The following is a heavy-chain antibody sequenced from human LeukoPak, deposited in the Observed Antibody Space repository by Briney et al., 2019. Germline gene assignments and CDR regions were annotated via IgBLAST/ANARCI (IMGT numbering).Heavy chain of an antibody. CDR3: AKDLGYCSGGSCYNAFDI. V-gene: IGHV3-23*01. CDR1: GFTFSSYA. D-gene: IGHD2-15*01. J-gene: IGHJ3*02. CDR2: ISGSGGST. Sequence: PGGSLRLSCAASGFTFSSYAMSWVRQAPGKGLEWVSGISGSGGSTYYADSVKGRFTISRDNSENTLYLQMNSLRAEDTAVYYCAKDLGYCSGGSCYNAFDIWGQGTMVTVSS.